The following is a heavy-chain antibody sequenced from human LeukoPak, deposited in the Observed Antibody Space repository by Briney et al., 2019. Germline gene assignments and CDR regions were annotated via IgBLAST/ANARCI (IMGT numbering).Heavy chain of an antibody. CDR1: GFTFSSGY. J-gene: IGHJ4*02. CDR2: ISSDGSNT. V-gene: IGHV3-74*01. Sequence: GGSLRLSCAASGFTFSSGYMHWVRQPPGKGPVWVSRISSDGSNTIYADSVKGRFTISRDDARNTLYLQMNSLRDADTAVYYCASYTGGGVYWGQGTLVTVSS. D-gene: IGHD3-16*01. CDR3: ASYTGGGVY.